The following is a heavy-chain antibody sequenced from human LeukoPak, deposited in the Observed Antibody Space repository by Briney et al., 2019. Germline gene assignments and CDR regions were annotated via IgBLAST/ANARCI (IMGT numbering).Heavy chain of an antibody. V-gene: IGHV3-30-3*01. CDR1: EFTVCSYT. CDR3: GSISAGSSGDF. CDR2: ISYDGANK. J-gene: IGHJ4*02. D-gene: IGHD3-10*01. Sequence: GGSLCFTYAASEFTVCSYTLHWVRQAPGKGLEWVAVISYDGANKYYADSVRGRVTISRDNSKNTLYLQMNSLRAEDTALYYCGSISAGSSGDFWARETLVTVSS.